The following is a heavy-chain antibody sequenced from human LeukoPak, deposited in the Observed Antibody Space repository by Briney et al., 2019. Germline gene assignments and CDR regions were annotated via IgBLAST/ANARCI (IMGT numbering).Heavy chain of an antibody. J-gene: IGHJ4*02. CDR1: GFTFSDYA. V-gene: IGHV3-9*01. D-gene: IGHD2-15*01. CDR2: ITWDGRAT. Sequence: GRSLRLSCAASGFTFSDYAMHWVRLAPGKGLEWVSGITWDGRATGYEDSVKGRFTISRDSAKKSLYLQMNSLRTEDTAFYYCAREYCSASRCQGFFDYWGQGTLVTVSS. CDR3: AREYCSASRCQGFFDY.